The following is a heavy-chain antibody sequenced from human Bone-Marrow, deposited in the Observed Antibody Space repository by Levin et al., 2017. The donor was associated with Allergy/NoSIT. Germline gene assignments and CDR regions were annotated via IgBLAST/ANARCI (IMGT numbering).Heavy chain of an antibody. CDR2: ISYDGSQQ. CDR1: TFSLYG. V-gene: IGHV3-33*01. CDR3: ARDPVTGDPTKFDY. J-gene: IGHJ4*02. D-gene: IGHD1-20*01. Sequence: TFSLYGMHWVRQAPGTGLEWVAFISYDGSQQNYADSVKGRFIISRDNPKNTVRLQMNTLRVEDTGVYYCARDPVTGDPTKFDYWGQGALVTVSS.